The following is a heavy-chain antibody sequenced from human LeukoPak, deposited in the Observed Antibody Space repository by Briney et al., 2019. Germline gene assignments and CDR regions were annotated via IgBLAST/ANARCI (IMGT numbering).Heavy chain of an antibody. V-gene: IGHV3-23*01. Sequence: GGSLRLSCAASRFTFSTYGMSWVRQAPGKGLEWVSSITGGGGSTYYADSVKGRFTISRDNSKNTLYLQMNSLRAEDTAVYYCAKDLTGTTSLNYYYYGMDVWGQGTTVTVSS. CDR2: ITGGGGST. J-gene: IGHJ6*02. CDR3: AKDLTGTTSLNYYYYGMDV. CDR1: RFTFSTYG. D-gene: IGHD1-20*01.